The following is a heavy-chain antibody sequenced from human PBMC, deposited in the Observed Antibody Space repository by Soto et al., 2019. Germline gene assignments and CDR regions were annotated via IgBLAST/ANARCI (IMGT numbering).Heavy chain of an antibody. CDR2: ISAYNGNT. J-gene: IGHJ4*02. D-gene: IGHD2-21*02. Sequence: GASVKVSCKASGYTFTSYGISWVRQAPGQGLEWMGWISAYNGNTNYAQKLQGRVTMTTDTSTSTAYMELSSLRSEDTAVYFCARARSIVLVTAHTLSYWGQGTLVTVSS. CDR1: GYTFTSYG. CDR3: ARARSIVLVTAHTLSY. V-gene: IGHV1-18*01.